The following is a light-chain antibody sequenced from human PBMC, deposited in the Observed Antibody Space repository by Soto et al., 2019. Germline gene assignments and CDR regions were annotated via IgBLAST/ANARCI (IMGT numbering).Light chain of an antibody. J-gene: IGKJ1*01. Sequence: EVVLTQSPGTVSLSPGERVTLSCRASQSVISNYLAWYQQRPGQAPRLLIYAASSRATGIPDRISGSGSGTDFTLSISRLEPEDFAVYYCQQYGSSLTWTFGQGTKVE. CDR1: QSVISNY. CDR3: QQYGSSLTWT. CDR2: AAS. V-gene: IGKV3-20*01.